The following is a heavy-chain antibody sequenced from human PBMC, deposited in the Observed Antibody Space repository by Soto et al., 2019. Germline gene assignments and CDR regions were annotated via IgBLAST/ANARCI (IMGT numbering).Heavy chain of an antibody. D-gene: IGHD3-10*01. V-gene: IGHV1-58*01. CDR2: IVVGSGNT. J-gene: IGHJ4*02. CDR3: AAPSMVRGVILADY. Sequence: VXSVKVSCKASGFTFTSSAVQWVRQARGQRLEWIGWIVVGSGNTNYAQKFQERVTITRDMSTSTAYMELSSLRSEDTAVYYCAAPSMVRGVILADYWGQGILVTVSS. CDR1: GFTFTSSA.